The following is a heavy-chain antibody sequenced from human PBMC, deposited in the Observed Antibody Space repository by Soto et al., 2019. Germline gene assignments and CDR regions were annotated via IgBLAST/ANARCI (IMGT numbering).Heavy chain of an antibody. CDR3: ARDRTGRPISPITMVRGVNPNIYYYYGMDV. Sequence: ASVKVSCKASGGTFSSYAISWVRQAPGQGLEWMGGIIPIFGTANYAQKFQGRVTITADESTSTAYMELSSLRSEDTAVYYCARDRTGRPISPITMVRGVNPNIYYYYGMDVWGQGTTVTVSS. D-gene: IGHD3-10*01. J-gene: IGHJ6*02. V-gene: IGHV1-69*13. CDR2: IIPIFGTA. CDR1: GGTFSSYA.